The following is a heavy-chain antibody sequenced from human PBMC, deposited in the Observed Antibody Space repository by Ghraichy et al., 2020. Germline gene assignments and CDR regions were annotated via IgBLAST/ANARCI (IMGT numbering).Heavy chain of an antibody. CDR2: ISSSGSVI. J-gene: IGHJ4*02. D-gene: IGHD3-16*01. CDR3: ARDGPQSCIEAACYAGLDY. V-gene: IGHV3-48*02. CDR1: GFSFSSYS. Sequence: GGSLRLSCAASGFSFSSYSMNWVRQAPGKGPEWVSYISSSGSVIHYADSVEGRFTSSRDNGKNSLSLQMNYLRDEDTAVYYCARDGPQSCIEAACYAGLDYWGQGTLVTVSS.